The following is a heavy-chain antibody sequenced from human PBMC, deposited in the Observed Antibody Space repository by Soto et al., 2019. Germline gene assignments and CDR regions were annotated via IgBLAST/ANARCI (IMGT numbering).Heavy chain of an antibody. CDR1: GFTFSSYG. CDR3: ARAPGRDY. V-gene: IGHV3-33*01. CDR2: IRYDGSNK. J-gene: IGHJ4*02. Sequence: QVQLVESGGGVVQPGRSLRLSCAASGFTFSSYGMHWVRQAPGKGLEWVAVIRYDGSNKYYADSVKGRFTISRDNSKNTLYLQMNSLRAEDTAVYYCARAPGRDYWGQGTLVTVSS.